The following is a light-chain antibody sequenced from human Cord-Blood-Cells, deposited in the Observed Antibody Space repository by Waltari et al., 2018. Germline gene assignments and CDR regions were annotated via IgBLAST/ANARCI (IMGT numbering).Light chain of an antibody. J-gene: IGLJ2*01. CDR1: KLGDKY. CDR3: QAWDSSTAV. V-gene: IGLV3-1*01. CDR2: QDS. Sequence: SYELTHPPSVSVSPGQTARITCPGDKLGDKYACWYQQKPGQSPLLVIYQDSKRPSGIPERFSGSNSGNTATLTISGTQAMDEADYYCQAWDSSTAVFGGGTKLTVL.